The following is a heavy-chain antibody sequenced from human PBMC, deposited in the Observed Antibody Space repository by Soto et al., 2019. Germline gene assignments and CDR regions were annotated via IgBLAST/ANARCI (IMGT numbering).Heavy chain of an antibody. CDR3: ATTPPTYYDMGQFDP. D-gene: IGHD3-9*01. Sequence: SVKVSCKASGGTFSSYAISWVRQAPGQGLEWMGGIIPIFGTANYAQKFQGRVTITADKSTSTAYMELSSLRSEGTAVYYCATTPPTYYDMGQFDPWGQGTLVTVSS. CDR1: GGTFSSYA. V-gene: IGHV1-69*06. J-gene: IGHJ5*02. CDR2: IIPIFGTA.